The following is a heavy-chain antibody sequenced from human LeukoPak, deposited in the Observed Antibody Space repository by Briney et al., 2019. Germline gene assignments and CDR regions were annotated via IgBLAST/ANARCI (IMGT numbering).Heavy chain of an antibody. J-gene: IGHJ6*02. D-gene: IGHD6-19*01. CDR2: ISWNSGSI. CDR1: GFTFDDYA. CDR3: AKDKGSSGWPYYYYYGMDV. Sequence: GVSLRLSCAASGFTFDDYAMHWVRQAPGKGLEWVPGISWNSGSIGYADSVKGRFTISRDNAKNSLYLQMNSLRAEDTALYYCAKDKGSSGWPYYYYYGMDVWGQGTTVTVSS. V-gene: IGHV3-9*01.